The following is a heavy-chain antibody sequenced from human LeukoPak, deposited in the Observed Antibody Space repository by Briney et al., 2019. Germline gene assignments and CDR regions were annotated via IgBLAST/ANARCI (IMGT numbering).Heavy chain of an antibody. CDR3: AREGGSGSPYYFDY. J-gene: IGHJ4*02. Sequence: GGSLRLSCAASGFTSDDYGMSWVRQAPGKGLEWVAGINWNGGSTGYADSVKGRFTISRDNAKNSLYLQMNSLRAEDTALYYCAREGGSGSPYYFDYWGQGTLVTVSS. CDR1: GFTSDDYG. CDR2: INWNGGST. D-gene: IGHD1-26*01. V-gene: IGHV3-20*04.